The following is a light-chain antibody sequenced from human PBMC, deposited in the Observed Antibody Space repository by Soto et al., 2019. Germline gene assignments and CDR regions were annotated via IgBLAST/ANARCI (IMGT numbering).Light chain of an antibody. J-gene: IGKJ1*01. CDR2: GAS. CDR1: QSVSSSY. CDR3: QQYGSSPPWT. Sequence: EIVLTQSPGTLSLSPGERATLSCRASQSVSSSYLAWYQHKPGQAPRLLIYGASSRATGIPDRFSGSGSGTDFTLTISRREPEDFAVYYCQQYGSSPPWTFGQGTKVEIK. V-gene: IGKV3-20*01.